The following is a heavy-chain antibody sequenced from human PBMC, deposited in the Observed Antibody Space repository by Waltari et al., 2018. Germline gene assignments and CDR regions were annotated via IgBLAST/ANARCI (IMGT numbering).Heavy chain of an antibody. CDR1: GGTFSSYA. V-gene: IGHV1-69*12. Sequence: QVQLVQSGAEVKKPGSSVKVSCKASGGTFSSYAISWVRQAPGQGLGWMGGIIPIFGTANYAQKFQGRVTITADESTSTAYMELSSLRSEDTAVYYCANILGPYSSSLDHAFDIWGQGTMVTVSS. D-gene: IGHD6-6*01. CDR2: IIPIFGTA. CDR3: ANILGPYSSSLDHAFDI. J-gene: IGHJ3*02.